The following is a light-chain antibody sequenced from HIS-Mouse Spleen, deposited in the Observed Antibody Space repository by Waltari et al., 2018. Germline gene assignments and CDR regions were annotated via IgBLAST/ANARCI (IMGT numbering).Light chain of an antibody. CDR2: EGS. J-gene: IGLJ3*02. CDR3: CSYAGSSTWV. V-gene: IGLV2-23*01. Sequence: QSALTHPASVSGSPGQSITISSTGTSSVVGSYNLVSWYQQHPGKAPKLMIYEGSKRPSGVSNRFSGSKSGNTASLTISGLQAEDEADYYCCSYAGSSTWVFGGGTKLTVL. CDR1: SSVVGSYNL.